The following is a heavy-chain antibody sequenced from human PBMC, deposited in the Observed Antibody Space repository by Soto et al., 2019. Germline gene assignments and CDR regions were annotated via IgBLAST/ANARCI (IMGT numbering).Heavy chain of an antibody. CDR3: ARDGWYCSGGSCP. D-gene: IGHD2-15*01. J-gene: IGHJ5*02. V-gene: IGHV3-30*03. Sequence: PGGSLRLSCAASGFTFSSSGMHWVRQAPGKGLEWVALISYDESDKYYADSVKGRFTISRDNSKNTLYLQMNSLRAEDTAVYYCARDGWYCSGGSCPWGQGTLVTVSS. CDR2: ISYDESDK. CDR1: GFTFSSSG.